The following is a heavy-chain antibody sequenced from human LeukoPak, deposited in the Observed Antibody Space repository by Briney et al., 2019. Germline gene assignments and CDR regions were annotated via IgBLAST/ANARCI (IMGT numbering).Heavy chain of an antibody. CDR1: GFTFRSYS. CDR3: ARYATGGSAFDI. J-gene: IGHJ3*02. D-gene: IGHD2-8*02. V-gene: IGHV3-21*01. CDR2: ISSGSSYI. Sequence: NTGGSLRLSCAASGFTFRSYSMNWVRQAPGKGLEWVSSISSGSSYIYYADSVKGRFTISRDNAKNSLYLQMNSLRAEDTAVYYCARYATGGSAFDIWGQGTMVTVSS.